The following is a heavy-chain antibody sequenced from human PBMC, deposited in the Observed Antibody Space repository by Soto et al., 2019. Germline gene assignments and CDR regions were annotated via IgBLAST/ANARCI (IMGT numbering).Heavy chain of an antibody. CDR3: ARPDEGGYASNHHYSYALDV. CDR1: GGTFRSYS. Sequence: QVQLVQSGAEVKKPGSSVKVSCKASGGTFRSYSISWVRQAPGQGLAWMGGIIPIFDITHYAQKFRGRVTITADESTSTAYMELSSLGSDDTAVYYCARPDEGGYASNHHYSYALDVWGQGTPVTV. CDR2: IIPIFDIT. D-gene: IGHD3-16*01. J-gene: IGHJ6*02. V-gene: IGHV1-69*01.